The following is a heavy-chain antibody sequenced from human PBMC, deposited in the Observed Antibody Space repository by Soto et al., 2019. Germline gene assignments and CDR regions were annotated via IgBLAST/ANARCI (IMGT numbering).Heavy chain of an antibody. CDR2: ISGSGGRT. CDR3: AKDLRNFGFYGVDV. CDR1: GFTFSNYD. Sequence: LRLSCAASGFTFSNYDMSWVRQAPGKGLEWVSGISGSGGRTYYADPVKGRFTISRDNSKNTLNPQMSSLRAEDTALYYCAKDLRNFGFYGVDVWGQGTTVTVSS. V-gene: IGHV3-23*01. D-gene: IGHD3-16*01. J-gene: IGHJ6*02.